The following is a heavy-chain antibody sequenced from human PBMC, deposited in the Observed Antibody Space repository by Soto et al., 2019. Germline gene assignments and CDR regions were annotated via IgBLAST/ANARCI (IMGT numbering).Heavy chain of an antibody. J-gene: IGHJ4*02. V-gene: IGHV4-59*01. CDR1: GGSISSYY. CDR2: IYYSGST. Sequence: SETLSLTCTVSGGSISSYYWSWIRQPPGKGLEWIGYIYYSGSTNYNPSLKSRVTISVDTSKNQFSLKLSSVTAADTAVHYCARGDCSSTSCQFDYWGQGTLVTVSS. D-gene: IGHD2-2*01. CDR3: ARGDCSSTSCQFDY.